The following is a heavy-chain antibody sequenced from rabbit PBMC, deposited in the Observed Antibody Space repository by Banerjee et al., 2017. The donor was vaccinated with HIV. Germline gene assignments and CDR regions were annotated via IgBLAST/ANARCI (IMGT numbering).Heavy chain of an antibody. CDR3: ARDRAVGGAGSVYAWDL. J-gene: IGHJ6*01. CDR2: IYTGSEST. Sequence: QSLEESGGDLVKPGASLTLTCTASGFAFSSYWGYWVRQAPGKGLEWIACIYTGSESTWYASWAKGRFTISKTSSTTVTLQMTSLTAADTATYFCARDRAVGGAGSVYAWDLRGPGTLVT. V-gene: IGHV1S40*01. D-gene: IGHD6-1*01. CDR1: GFAFSSYW.